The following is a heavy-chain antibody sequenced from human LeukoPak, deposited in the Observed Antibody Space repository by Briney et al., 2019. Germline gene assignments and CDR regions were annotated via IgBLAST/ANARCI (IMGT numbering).Heavy chain of an antibody. Sequence: SETLSLTCTVSGGSISSYYWSWIRQPAGKGLEWIGRIYTSGSTNYNPSLKSRVTMSVDTSKNQFSLKLSSVTAADTAVYYCAREGSTYYDCGSGYYSDNWFDPWGQGTLVTVSS. V-gene: IGHV4-4*07. D-gene: IGHD3-3*01. CDR1: GGSISSYY. CDR3: AREGSTYYDCGSGYYSDNWFDP. J-gene: IGHJ5*02. CDR2: IYTSGST.